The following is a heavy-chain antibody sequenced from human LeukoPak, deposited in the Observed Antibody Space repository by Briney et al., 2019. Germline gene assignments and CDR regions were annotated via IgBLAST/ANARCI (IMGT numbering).Heavy chain of an antibody. CDR1: GYSISSGYY. J-gene: IGHJ4*02. CDR3: ARGRLRIQLWRDSTPYYFDY. V-gene: IGHV4-38-2*02. Sequence: SETLSLTCTVSGYSISSGYYWGWIRQPPGKGLEWIGSIYHSGSTYYNPSLKSRVTISVDTSKNQFSLRLTSVTAADTAVYYCARGRLRIQLWRDSTPYYFDYWGQGTLVTVSS. D-gene: IGHD5-18*01. CDR2: IYHSGST.